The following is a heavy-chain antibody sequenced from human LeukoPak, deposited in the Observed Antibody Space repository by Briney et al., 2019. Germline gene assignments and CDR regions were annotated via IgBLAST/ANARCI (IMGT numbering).Heavy chain of an antibody. CDR3: ARDFLRYDYGDSGGASDI. V-gene: IGHV4-59*01. CDR1: GGSISSYY. Sequence: SETLSLTCTVSGGSISSYYWSWIRQPPGEGLEWIGYIYYSGSTNYNPSLKSRVTISVDTSKNQFSLKLSSVTAADTAVYYCARDFLRYDYGDSGGASDIWGQGTMVTVSS. CDR2: IYYSGST. D-gene: IGHD4-17*01. J-gene: IGHJ3*02.